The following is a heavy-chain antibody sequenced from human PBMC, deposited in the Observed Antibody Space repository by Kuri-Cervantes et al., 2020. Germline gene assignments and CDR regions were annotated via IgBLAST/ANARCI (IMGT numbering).Heavy chain of an antibody. CDR2: IKSKTDGGTT. CDR1: GFTFSNAW. CDR3: TRDGYSSGWYYYYGMDV. J-gene: IGHJ6*02. Sequence: LSLTCAASGFTFSNAWMSWVRQAPGKGLEWVGRIKSKTDGGTTDYAAPVKGRFTISRDDSKSIAYLQMNSLKTEDTAVYYCTRDGYSSGWYYYYGMDVWGQGTTVTVSS. V-gene: IGHV3-15*01. D-gene: IGHD6-19*01.